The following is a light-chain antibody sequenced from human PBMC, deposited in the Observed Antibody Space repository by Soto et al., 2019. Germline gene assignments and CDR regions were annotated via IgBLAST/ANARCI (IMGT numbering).Light chain of an antibody. Sequence: DIQMTQSPTSLSASVGDRVTVTFRASQTISSYLNWYQQKPGEAPKLLIYAAARLQSGVPSRFSGSGSGTEFTLTISSLQPDDFATYYCQQYNSYSWTFGQGTKVDIK. J-gene: IGKJ1*01. CDR3: QQYNSYSWT. CDR1: QTISSY. CDR2: AAA. V-gene: IGKV1-39*01.